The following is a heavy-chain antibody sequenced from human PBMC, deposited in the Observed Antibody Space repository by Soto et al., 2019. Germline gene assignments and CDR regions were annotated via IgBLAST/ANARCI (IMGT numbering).Heavy chain of an antibody. CDR3: ARRLTDREGDYGYDY. CDR2: ISSSSSTI. CDR1: GFTFSSYS. Sequence: GGSLRLSCAASGFTFSSYSMNWVRQAPGKGLEWVSYISSSSSTIYYADSVKGRFTISRDNAKNSLYLQMNSLRAEDTAVYYCARRLTDREGDYGYDYWGQGTLVTVSS. V-gene: IGHV3-48*01. J-gene: IGHJ4*02. D-gene: IGHD4-17*01.